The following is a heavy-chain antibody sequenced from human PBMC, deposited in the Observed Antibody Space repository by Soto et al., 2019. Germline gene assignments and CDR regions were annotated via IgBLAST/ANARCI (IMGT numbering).Heavy chain of an antibody. CDR2: ISGSGGST. V-gene: IGHV3-23*01. D-gene: IGHD3-3*01. CDR1: GFTFSSYA. CDR3: AKNVWGITIYGGMDV. Sequence: EVQLLESGGGLVQPGGSLRLSCAASGFTFSSYAMSWVRQAPGKGLEWVSAISGSGGSTYYADSVKGRFTISRDNSKSTLYLQMNSLRAEDTAVYYCAKNVWGITIYGGMDVWCQGTTVTVSS. J-gene: IGHJ6*02.